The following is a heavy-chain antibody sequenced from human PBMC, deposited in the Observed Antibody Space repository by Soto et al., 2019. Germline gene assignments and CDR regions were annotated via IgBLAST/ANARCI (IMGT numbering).Heavy chain of an antibody. CDR3: AGDPRYCRGAGCYLDVCLDP. CDR2: IIPILGTS. J-gene: IGHJ5*02. CDR1: EGTLNYYA. V-gene: IGHV1-69*01. D-gene: IGHD2-15*01. Sequence: VQPVQSGPEVKKPGSSVKVSCKVSEGTLNYYAISWVRQAPGQGLEWIGGIIPILGTSNYAQKVRGRVTMAADESRSTAYMELSSLRSQDTAVYYCAGDPRYCRGAGCYLDVCLDPWGQGTLVTVSS.